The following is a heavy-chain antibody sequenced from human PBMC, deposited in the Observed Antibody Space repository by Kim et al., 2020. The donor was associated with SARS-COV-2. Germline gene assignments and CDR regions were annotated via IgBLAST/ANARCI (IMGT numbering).Heavy chain of an antibody. V-gene: IGHV3-30*02. Sequence: DSVQGRFTTSRDNPKNTVYLQMNSLRPEDTAVYYCAKDLLYSYLGRYGMDVWGQGTTVTVSS. CDR3: AKDLLYSYLGRYGMDV. D-gene: IGHD5-12*01. J-gene: IGHJ6*02.